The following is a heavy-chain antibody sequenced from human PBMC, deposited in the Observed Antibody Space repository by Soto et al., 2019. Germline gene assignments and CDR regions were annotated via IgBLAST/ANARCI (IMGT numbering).Heavy chain of an antibody. Sequence: EVQLVESGGGLVQPGRSLRLSCAASGFTFDDYAMHWVRQAPGKGLEWVSGISWNSGSIGYADSVKGRFTISRDNAKNSLYLQMNSLRAEDTALYYCARHRETFDWSSFFDYWGQGTLVTVSS. D-gene: IGHD3-9*01. CDR1: GFTFDDYA. CDR3: ARHRETFDWSSFFDY. V-gene: IGHV3-9*01. CDR2: ISWNSGSI. J-gene: IGHJ4*02.